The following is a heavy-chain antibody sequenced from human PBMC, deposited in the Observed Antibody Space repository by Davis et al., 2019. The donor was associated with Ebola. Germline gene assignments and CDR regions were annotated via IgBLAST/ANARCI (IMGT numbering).Heavy chain of an antibody. CDR2: VYTTGST. CDR1: GASISSDYFA. J-gene: IGHJ4*02. D-gene: IGHD3-22*01. Sequence: SETLSLTCSVSGASISSDYFAWTWVRQPAGKGLEWIGQVYTTGSTKYNSSLETRVTISLDTFNNQFSLRLESVTAADTAIYFCARDRRDSSAYGFWGQGIQVTVSS. CDR3: ARDRRDSSAYGF. V-gene: IGHV4-61*09.